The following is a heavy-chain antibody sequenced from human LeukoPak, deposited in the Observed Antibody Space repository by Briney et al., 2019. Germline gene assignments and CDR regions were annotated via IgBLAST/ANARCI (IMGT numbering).Heavy chain of an antibody. J-gene: IGHJ4*02. CDR2: IYYSGST. V-gene: IGHV4-59*01. Sequence: SETLSLTCTVSGGSISSYYWSWIRQPPGKGLEWIGYIYYSGSTNYNPSLKSRVTISVDTSKNQFSLKLSSVTAADTAVYYCARDRKEVGWFHFDYWGQGTLVTVSS. D-gene: IGHD6-19*01. CDR1: GGSISSYY. CDR3: ARDRKEVGWFHFDY.